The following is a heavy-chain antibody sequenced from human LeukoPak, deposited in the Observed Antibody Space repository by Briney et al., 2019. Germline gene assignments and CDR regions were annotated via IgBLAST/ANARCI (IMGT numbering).Heavy chain of an antibody. CDR3: ARGDSGSYYFDY. D-gene: IGHD1-26*01. V-gene: IGHV3-48*03. CDR1: GFTFSSYE. Sequence: GGSLRLSCAASGFTFSSYEMNWVRQAPGKGLEWVSYISSSGSTIYYADSVKGRFTISRDNAKNSLYLQMNSLRAEDTAVYYCARGDSGSYYFDYCGQGTLVTVSS. J-gene: IGHJ4*02. CDR2: ISSSGSTI.